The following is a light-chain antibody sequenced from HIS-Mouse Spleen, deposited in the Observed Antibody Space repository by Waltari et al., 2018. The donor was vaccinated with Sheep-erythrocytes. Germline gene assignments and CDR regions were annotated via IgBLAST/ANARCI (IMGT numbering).Light chain of an antibody. Sequence: QSALTQPRSVSGSPGQSVTISCTGTSSDVGCYNYVSRYQQHPGKAPKLMIYDVSKRPSGVPDRFSGSKSGNTASLTISGLQAEDEADYYCCSYAGSYTFWVFGGGTKLTVL. V-gene: IGLV2-11*01. CDR1: SSDVGCYNY. CDR2: DVS. J-gene: IGLJ3*02. CDR3: CSYAGSYTFWV.